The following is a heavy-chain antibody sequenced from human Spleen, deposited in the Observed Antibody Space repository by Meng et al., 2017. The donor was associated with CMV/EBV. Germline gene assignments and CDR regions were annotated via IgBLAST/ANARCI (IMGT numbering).Heavy chain of an antibody. CDR2: ISSSGSTI. CDR3: ARDVSGAFDY. CDR1: GFTFRSYE. D-gene: IGHD2-15*01. Sequence: GESLKISCAASGFTFRSYEMNWVRQAPGKGLEWVSYISSSGSTIYYADSVKGRFTASRDNAKSSLYLQMNSLRAEDTAVYYCARDVSGAFDYWGQGTLVTVSS. V-gene: IGHV3-48*03. J-gene: IGHJ4*02.